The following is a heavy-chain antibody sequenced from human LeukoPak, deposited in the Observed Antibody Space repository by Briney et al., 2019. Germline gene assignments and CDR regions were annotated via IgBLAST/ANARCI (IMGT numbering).Heavy chain of an antibody. CDR1: GGSINSSKW. CDR3: ARFIRAGTTGYYMDV. J-gene: IGHJ6*03. D-gene: IGHD1-7*01. Sequence: PSETLSLTCAVSGGSINSSKWWSWVRQPPGKGLGWIGEIYHSGSTNDNPSLKSRVTILVDKSKNQFSLKLSSVTAADTAVYYCARFIRAGTTGYYMDVWGKGTTVTVSS. CDR2: IYHSGST. V-gene: IGHV4-4*02.